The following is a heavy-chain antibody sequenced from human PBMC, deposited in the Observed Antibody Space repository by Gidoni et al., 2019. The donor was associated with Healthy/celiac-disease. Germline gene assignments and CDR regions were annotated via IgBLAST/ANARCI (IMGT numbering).Heavy chain of an antibody. Sequence: EVQLVESGGGLVQPGGSLRLSCAASGFTFSSYWMSWVRQAPWKGLEWVANIKQDGSEKYYVDSVKGRFTISRDNAKNSLYLQMNSLRAEDTAVYYCARVQSIAARVYYYYYGMDVWGQGTTVTVSS. J-gene: IGHJ6*02. D-gene: IGHD6-6*01. CDR2: IKQDGSEK. V-gene: IGHV3-7*03. CDR3: ARVQSIAARVYYYYYGMDV. CDR1: GFTFSSYW.